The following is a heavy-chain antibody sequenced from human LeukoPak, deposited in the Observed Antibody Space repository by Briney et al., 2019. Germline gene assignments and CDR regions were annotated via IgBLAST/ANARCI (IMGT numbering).Heavy chain of an antibody. CDR3: ARLLGDCDSSNCYGTYWFDP. V-gene: IGHV5-51*01. D-gene: IGHD2-2*01. J-gene: IGHJ5*02. CDR1: GYTFTTYW. Sequence: GESLKISCKGSGYTFTTYWIGWVRQMPGTGLEWMGIIYSGDSETRYSPSFQGQVTISANKSTSTAYLQWSSLKASDTAIYYCARLLGDCDSSNCYGTYWFDPWGQGTLVTVSS. CDR2: IYSGDSET.